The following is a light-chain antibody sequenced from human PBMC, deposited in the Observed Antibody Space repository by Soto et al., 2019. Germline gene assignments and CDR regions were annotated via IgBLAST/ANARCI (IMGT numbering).Light chain of an antibody. V-gene: IGKV1-33*01. CDR2: DAS. J-gene: IGKJ5*01. CDR3: QQYDILPIT. Sequence: DIQLAQSPATLAASMGDSFTITCRASQSISGWLAWYQQKPGKAPNLLIYDASNLEIGVPSRFSGSGPGTHFTFTISSLQTEDIGTYYCQQYDILPITFGRGTRLAIK. CDR1: QSISGW.